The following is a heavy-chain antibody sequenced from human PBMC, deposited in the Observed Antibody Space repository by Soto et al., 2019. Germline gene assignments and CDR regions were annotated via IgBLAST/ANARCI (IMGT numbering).Heavy chain of an antibody. CDR3: ARRGSSSCYGY. J-gene: IGHJ4*02. V-gene: IGHV4-39*01. CDR1: GGSISSSSYY. Sequence: QLQLQESGPGLVKPSETLSLTCTVSGGSISSSSYYWGWIRQPPGKGLEWIGSIYNSGSTYYNPSLKSRVTISVDTSKCQCSLQLSSVTAADTAGYYCARRGSSSCYGYWGQGTLVTVSS. CDR2: IYNSGST. D-gene: IGHD6-13*01.